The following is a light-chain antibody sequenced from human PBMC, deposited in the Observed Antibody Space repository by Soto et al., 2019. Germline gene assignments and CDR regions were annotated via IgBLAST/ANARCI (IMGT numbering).Light chain of an antibody. CDR3: QHYDTLPLPVYT. CDR2: DAS. Sequence: DIQMTQSPSSLSASVGDRVTITCQASQDISNNLNWYQQKPGKAPKVLIYDASTVAAGVPSRFSGSGSGTDFALTISGLPPEYFATYSCQHYDTLPLPVYTFGQGTKLEI. CDR1: QDISNN. J-gene: IGKJ2*01. V-gene: IGKV1-33*01.